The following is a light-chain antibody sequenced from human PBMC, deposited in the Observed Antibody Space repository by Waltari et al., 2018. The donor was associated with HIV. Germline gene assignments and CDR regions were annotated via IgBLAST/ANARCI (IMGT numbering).Light chain of an antibody. CDR1: QSVSSN. V-gene: IGKV3-15*01. CDR2: GAT. Sequence: EIVMTQSPATLSVSPGGRATLFCRASQSVSSNLAWYQQKPGQGPRLLIYGATTRANGFPARFGGRGSGTEFTLTISSLQSEDFGVYYGQQYNKGPLGITFGQGTRLEI. J-gene: IGKJ5*01. CDR3: QQYNKGPLGIT.